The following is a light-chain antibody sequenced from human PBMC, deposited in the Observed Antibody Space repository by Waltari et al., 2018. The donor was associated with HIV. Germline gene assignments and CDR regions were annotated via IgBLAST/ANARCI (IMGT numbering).Light chain of an antibody. CDR2: GPS. V-gene: IGKV3-20*01. CDR3: QQYGSSCT. CDR1: QTVNSGY. J-gene: IGKJ5*01. Sequence: EIVLTQSPGTLSLSPGERATLSCKASQTVNSGYLAWYQQKAGQAPRLLVYGPSTRASGIADRFSCRGSGTDFTLTISRLEPEDFAVYYCQQYGSSCTFGQGTRLEIK.